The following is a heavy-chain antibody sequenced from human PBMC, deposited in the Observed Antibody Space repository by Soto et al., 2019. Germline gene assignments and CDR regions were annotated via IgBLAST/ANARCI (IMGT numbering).Heavy chain of an antibody. D-gene: IGHD6-19*01. V-gene: IGHV1-18*01. CDR2: ISDYNGNT. J-gene: IGHJ4*02. CDR1: GYTFTSYG. CDR3: ARDLAVGLVDY. Sequence: QVQLVQSGAEVKKPGASVKVSCKASGYTFTSYGISWVRQAPGQGREWMGWISDYNGNTKYAQKLQGRVTMTTDTSTSRAYMEVRSLRSDDTAVYYCARDLAVGLVDYWGQGTLVTVSS.